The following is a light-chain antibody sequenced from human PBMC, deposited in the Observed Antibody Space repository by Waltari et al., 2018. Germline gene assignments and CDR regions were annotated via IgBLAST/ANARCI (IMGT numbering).Light chain of an antibody. CDR1: SSNIGSNL. CDR2: RNN. Sequence: QTVLTQPPSASGTPGQRVTISCSGSSSNIGSNLVNWYQQLPGTAPKLLVYRNNQRPPGVPDRFAGSKSGTSAALAISGLQSEDEADYYCAAGDDSLSGKVFGGGTKLTVL. V-gene: IGLV1-44*01. CDR3: AAGDDSLSGKV. J-gene: IGLJ3*02.